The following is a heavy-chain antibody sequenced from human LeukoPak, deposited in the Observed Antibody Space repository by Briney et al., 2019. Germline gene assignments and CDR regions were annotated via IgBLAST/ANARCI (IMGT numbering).Heavy chain of an antibody. CDR2: IYYSGST. Sequence: PSETLSLTSTISGGSISSSSYYWGWIRQPPGKGLEWIGSIYYSGSTYYNPSLKSRVTISVDTSKNQFSLKLSSVTAADTAVYYCARQMVRGFSNRWGQGTLVTVSS. V-gene: IGHV4-39*01. CDR3: ARQMVRGFSNR. D-gene: IGHD3-10*01. CDR1: GGSISSSSYY. J-gene: IGHJ4*02.